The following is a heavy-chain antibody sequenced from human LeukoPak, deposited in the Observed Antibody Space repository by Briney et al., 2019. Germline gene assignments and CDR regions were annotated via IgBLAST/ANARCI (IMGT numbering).Heavy chain of an antibody. V-gene: IGHV4-59*08. CDR2: IYYSGGT. CDR1: GGSISSSY. J-gene: IGHJ5*02. D-gene: IGHD6-6*01. Sequence: SETLSLTCTLSGGSISSSYWSWIRQPPGKGLEWIGSIYYSGGTNYNPSLQGRVSISVDTSKIQLSLKLSSVTAADTAVYYCARWQYTISSGWFDPWGQGTLVTVSS. CDR3: ARWQYTISSGWFDP.